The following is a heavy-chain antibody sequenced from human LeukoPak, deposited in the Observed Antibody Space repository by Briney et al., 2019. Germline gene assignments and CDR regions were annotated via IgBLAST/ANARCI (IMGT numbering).Heavy chain of an antibody. CDR3: ARAKVTRWFDP. CDR1: GFAFSSFG. V-gene: IGHV3-33*01. D-gene: IGHD2-21*02. J-gene: IGHJ5*02. Sequence: GRSLRLSCAASGFAFSSFGMHWVRQAPGKGLEWVAVIWYDGTNKYYADSVKGRFTISRDNSKNTLYLQMNSLRAEDTAVYYCARAKVTRWFDPWGQGTLVTVSS. CDR2: IWYDGTNK.